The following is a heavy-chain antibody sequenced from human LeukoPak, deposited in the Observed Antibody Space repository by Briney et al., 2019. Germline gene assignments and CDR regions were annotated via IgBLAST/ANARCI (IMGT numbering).Heavy chain of an antibody. CDR2: ISFDGSHK. J-gene: IGHJ4*02. Sequence: GGSLRLSCAASGFTLSGYGIHWVRQAPGKGLEWVAVISFDGSHKYYADSVKGRFTISRDDSKNTGSLEMNNLRTEDTAVYYCAKVAVKAVSQWLVMDYWGQGTLVTVSS. D-gene: IGHD6-19*01. V-gene: IGHV3-30*18. CDR3: AKVAVKAVSQWLVMDY. CDR1: GFTLSGYG.